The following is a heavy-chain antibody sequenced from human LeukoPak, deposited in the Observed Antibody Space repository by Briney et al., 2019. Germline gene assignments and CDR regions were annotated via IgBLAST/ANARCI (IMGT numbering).Heavy chain of an antibody. D-gene: IGHD3-10*01. CDR1: GFTFSNAW. CDR2: IKSKTDGGTT. Sequence: SGGSLRLPCAASGFTFSNAWMSWVRQAPGKGLEWVGRIKSKTDGGTTDYAAPVKGRFTISRDDSKNTLYLQMNSLKTEDTAVYYCTSYQGLLWFGEFPFDYWGQGTLVTVSS. V-gene: IGHV3-15*01. CDR3: TSYQGLLWFGEFPFDY. J-gene: IGHJ4*02.